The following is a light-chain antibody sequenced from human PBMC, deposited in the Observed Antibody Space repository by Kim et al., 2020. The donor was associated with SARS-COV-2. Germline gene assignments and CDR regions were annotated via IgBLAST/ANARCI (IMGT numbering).Light chain of an antibody. J-gene: IGKJ2*01. CDR1: QSIGSN. CDR3: QQYDKWPPYT. Sequence: VSPGEGATLSCRASQSIGSNLAWYQQKPGQAPRLLIYGTSSRATGTPARFSGSGSGSEFTLAISSLQSEDIAVYYCQQYDKWPPYTFGQGTKLEIK. V-gene: IGKV3-15*01. CDR2: GTS.